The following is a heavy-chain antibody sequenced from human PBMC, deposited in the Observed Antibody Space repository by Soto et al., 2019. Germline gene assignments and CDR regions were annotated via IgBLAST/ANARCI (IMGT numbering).Heavy chain of an antibody. D-gene: IGHD3-3*01. CDR2: TRNKANSYTT. J-gene: IGHJ6*02. CDR1: GFTFSDHY. Sequence: GGSLRLSYAASGFTFSDHYMDWVRQAPGKKLEKVGRTRNKANSYTTEYAASAKGRFNISRDDSKNSLYLQMNSLKTEDTALYYCARGLWSGQYCYYGMDVWGQGTTVTVSS. CDR3: ARGLWSGQYCYYGMDV. V-gene: IGHV3-72*01.